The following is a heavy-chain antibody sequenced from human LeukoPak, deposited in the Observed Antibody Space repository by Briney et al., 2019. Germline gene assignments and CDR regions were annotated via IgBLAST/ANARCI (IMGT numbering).Heavy chain of an antibody. CDR2: INPSGGST. V-gene: IGHV1-46*01. J-gene: IGHJ4*02. CDR1: GYTFTSYY. D-gene: IGHD6-13*01. CDR3: AVAAAGN. Sequence: ASVNVSFKASGYTFTSYYMHWLRQAPGQGIEWLGIINPSGGSTSYAQKLQGRVTMTRDTSTSTVYMELSRLRSEDTAVYYCAVAAAGNWGQGTLVTVSS.